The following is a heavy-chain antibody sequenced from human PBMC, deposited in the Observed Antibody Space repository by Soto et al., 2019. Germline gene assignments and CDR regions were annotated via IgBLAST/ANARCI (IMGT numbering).Heavy chain of an antibody. CDR2: INHSGST. Sequence: LSLTCAVYDGSFSDYYWSWIRQPPGKGLEWIGDINHSGSTNYNPSLKSRVTISVDTSKNQFSLKLSSVTAADTAVYYCARGDTAMITYYYFYYGMDVWGQGTTVTVSS. CDR3: ARGDTAMITYYYFYYGMDV. CDR1: DGSFSDYY. V-gene: IGHV4-34*01. D-gene: IGHD5-18*01. J-gene: IGHJ6*02.